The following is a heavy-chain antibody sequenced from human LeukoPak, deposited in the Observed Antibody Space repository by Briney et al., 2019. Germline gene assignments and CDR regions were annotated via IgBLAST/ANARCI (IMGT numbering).Heavy chain of an antibody. J-gene: IGHJ6*02. D-gene: IGHD3-22*01. Sequence: GGSLRLSCAASGLSFSSYGMHWVRQAPGKGLEWVAVVSYLGDDQFYAESVKGRFTISRDNSKKTVFLQMNSLRGEDTAVYYCAKDRSSGPHYYYGMDVWGRGTTVIVSS. CDR2: VSYLGDDQ. CDR1: GLSFSSYG. CDR3: AKDRSSGPHYYYGMDV. V-gene: IGHV3-30*18.